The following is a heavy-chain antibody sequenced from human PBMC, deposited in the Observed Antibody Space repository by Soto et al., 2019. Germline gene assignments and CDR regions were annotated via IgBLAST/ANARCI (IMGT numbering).Heavy chain of an antibody. CDR1: GGSFSGYY. V-gene: IGHV4-34*01. CDR3: ARVNGAAARRHFDY. D-gene: IGHD6-6*01. J-gene: IGHJ4*02. Sequence: SETLCLTCAVYGGSFSGYYWSWIRQPPGKGLEWIGEINHSGSTNYNPSLKSRVTISVDTSKNQFSLKLSSVTAADTAVYYCARVNGAAARRHFDYWGQGTLVTVSS. CDR2: INHSGST.